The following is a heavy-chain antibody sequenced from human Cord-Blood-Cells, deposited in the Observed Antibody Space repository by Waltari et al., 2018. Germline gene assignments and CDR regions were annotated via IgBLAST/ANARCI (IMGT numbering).Heavy chain of an antibody. D-gene: IGHD2-15*01. Sequence: QVQLQQWGAGLLKPSETLSLTCAVYGGSFSGYYWSWLRPPPGKGLEWIGEINHSGSTNYNPSLKSRVTISVDTSKNQFSLKLSSVTAADTAVYYCAMGRRYCSGGSCYLGFDYWGQGTLVTVSS. CDR2: INHSGST. J-gene: IGHJ4*02. V-gene: IGHV4-34*01. CDR1: GGSFSGYY. CDR3: AMGRRYCSGGSCYLGFDY.